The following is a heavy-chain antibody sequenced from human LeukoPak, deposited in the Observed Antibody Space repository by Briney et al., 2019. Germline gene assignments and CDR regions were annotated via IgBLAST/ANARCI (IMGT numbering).Heavy chain of an antibody. CDR2: IYHSGST. V-gene: IGHV4-30-2*01. CDR3: ARSSDYYGSGIDWFDP. Sequence: SQTLSLTCAVSGGSISSGGYAWRWIRQPPGKGLEWIGYIYHSGSTYYNPSLKSRVTISVDRSKNQFSLKLSSVTAADTAVYYCARSSDYYGSGIDWFDPWGQGTLVTGSS. D-gene: IGHD3-10*01. J-gene: IGHJ5*02. CDR1: GGSISSGGYA.